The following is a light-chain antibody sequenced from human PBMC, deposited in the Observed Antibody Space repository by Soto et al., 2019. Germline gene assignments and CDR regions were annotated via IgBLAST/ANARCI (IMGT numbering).Light chain of an antibody. CDR2: AAS. V-gene: IGKV1-39*01. Sequence: DIQMTQSPSALSASVGDRATITCRASQSISSWLAWYQQKPGKAPKLLIYAASSLQSGVPSRFSGSGSETDFTLTISSLQPEDFATYSCQQSYSTTWTFGQGTKVDIK. CDR3: QQSYSTTWT. J-gene: IGKJ1*01. CDR1: QSISSW.